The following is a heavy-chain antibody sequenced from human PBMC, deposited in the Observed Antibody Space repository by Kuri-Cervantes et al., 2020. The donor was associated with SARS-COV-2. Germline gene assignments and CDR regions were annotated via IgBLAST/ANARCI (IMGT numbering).Heavy chain of an antibody. V-gene: IGHV4-38-2*01. CDR3: ARGGGGYCSSTSCYSY. J-gene: IGHJ4*02. D-gene: IGHD2-2*02. CDR2: IYHSGST. CDR1: GGSFSGYY. Sequence: ESLKISCAVYGGSFSGYYWGWIRQPPGKGLEWIGSIYHSGSTYYNPSLKSRVTISVDTSKNQFSLKLSSVTAADTAVYYCARGGGGYCSSTSCYSYWGQGTLVTVSS.